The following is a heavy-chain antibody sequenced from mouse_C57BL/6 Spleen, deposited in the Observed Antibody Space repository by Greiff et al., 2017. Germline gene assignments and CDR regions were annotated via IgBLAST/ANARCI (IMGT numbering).Heavy chain of an antibody. CDR2: IRNKANGYTT. V-gene: IGHV7-3*01. D-gene: IGHD2-4*01. CDR3: ARYDYDDSYCYAMDY. CDR1: GFTFTDYY. J-gene: IGHJ4*01. Sequence: EVQGVESGGGLVQPGGSLSLSCAASGFTFTDYYMSWVRQPPGKALEWLGFIRNKANGYTTEYSASVKGRFTISSDNSQIILYLQMNALRAEDSATYDCARYDYDDSYCYAMDYWGQGTSVSVSS.